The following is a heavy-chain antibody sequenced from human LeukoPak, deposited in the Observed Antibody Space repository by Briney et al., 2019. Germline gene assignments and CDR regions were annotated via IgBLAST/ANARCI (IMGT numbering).Heavy chain of an antibody. CDR2: IIPIFGTA. Sequence: GASVKVSCKASGGTFSSYAISWVRQAPGQGLEWMGGIIPIFGTANYAQKFQGRVTITADESTSTAYMELSSLRSEDTAVHYCALQFNMVGAFDYWGQGTLVTVSS. V-gene: IGHV1-69*13. CDR1: GGTFSSYA. CDR3: ALQFNMVGAFDY. D-gene: IGHD3-10*01. J-gene: IGHJ4*02.